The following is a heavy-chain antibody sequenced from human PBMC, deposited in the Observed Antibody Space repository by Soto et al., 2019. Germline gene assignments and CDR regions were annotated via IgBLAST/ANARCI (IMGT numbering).Heavy chain of an antibody. CDR3: AKSRSGSSTKRYYFDY. V-gene: IGHV3-23*01. Sequence: GGSLRLSCAASGFTFSSYAMSWVRQAPGKGLEWVSAISGSGGSTYYADSVKGRFTISRDNSKNTLYLQMNSLRAEDTAVYYCAKSRSGSSTKRYYFDYWGQGTLVTVSS. CDR1: GFTFSSYA. CDR2: ISGSGGST. D-gene: IGHD1-26*01. J-gene: IGHJ4*02.